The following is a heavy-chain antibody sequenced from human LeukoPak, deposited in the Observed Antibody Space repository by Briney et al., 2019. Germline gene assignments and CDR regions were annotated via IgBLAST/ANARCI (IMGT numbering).Heavy chain of an antibody. CDR2: ISYSGST. J-gene: IGHJ5*02. CDR3: ARTDFWSGPNWFDP. D-gene: IGHD3-3*01. Sequence: SETLSLTCTVSGGSISSYYWNWIRQPPGKVLEWIGSISYSGSTNYNPSLESRVTISVDKSKNQFSLKLSSVTAADTAVYYCARTDFWSGPNWFDPWGQGTLVTVSS. CDR1: GGSISSYY. V-gene: IGHV4-59*12.